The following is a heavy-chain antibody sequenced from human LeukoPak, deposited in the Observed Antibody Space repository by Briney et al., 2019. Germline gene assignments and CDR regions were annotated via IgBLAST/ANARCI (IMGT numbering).Heavy chain of an antibody. D-gene: IGHD4-17*01. Sequence: PGGSLRLSCAASGFTFSSYGMHWVRQAPGKGLEWVSSITSSSTYMYYADSVKGRFTISRDNARNSLYLQMNSLRAEDTAVYYCAREPYGDCARGIYYYYYYMDVWGKGTTVTISS. V-gene: IGHV3-21*01. CDR1: GFTFSSYG. J-gene: IGHJ6*03. CDR3: AREPYGDCARGIYYYYYYMDV. CDR2: ITSSSTYM.